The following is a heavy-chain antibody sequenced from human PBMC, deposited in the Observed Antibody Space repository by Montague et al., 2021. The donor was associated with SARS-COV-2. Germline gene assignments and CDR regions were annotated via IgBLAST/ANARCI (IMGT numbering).Heavy chain of an antibody. CDR1: GGSISSYY. J-gene: IGHJ4*02. Sequence: SETLSLTCTVSGGSISSYYWSWIRQPPGKGLEWIGYIYYSGSTNYNPSLTRRVPISVDTSKNQFSLKLSSVTAADTAVYYCARQRCSSTSCYVHDPYFDYWGQGTLVTVSS. CDR3: ARQRCSSTSCYVHDPYFDY. D-gene: IGHD2-2*01. CDR2: IYYSGST. V-gene: IGHV4-59*08.